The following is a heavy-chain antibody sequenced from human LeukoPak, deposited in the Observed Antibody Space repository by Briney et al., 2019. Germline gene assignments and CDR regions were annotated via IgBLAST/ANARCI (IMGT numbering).Heavy chain of an antibody. CDR3: ARSGWLRAFDI. V-gene: IGHV1-8*01. Sequence: ASVKVSCKASGYTFTSYDINWVRQATGQGLEWMGWMNPNSGNTGYAQKFQGRVTMIRNTSISTAYMELSSLRSDDTAVYYCARSGWLRAFDIWGQGTMVTVSS. CDR2: MNPNSGNT. CDR1: GYTFTSYD. J-gene: IGHJ3*02. D-gene: IGHD5-12*01.